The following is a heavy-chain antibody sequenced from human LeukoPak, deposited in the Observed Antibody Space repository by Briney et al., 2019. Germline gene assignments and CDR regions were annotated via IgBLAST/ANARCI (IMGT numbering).Heavy chain of an antibody. Sequence: PSETLSLTCTVSGASIISTSHYWGWIRHPPGKGLEWIGSIYYSGDTYYNPSLKSRVTMSVDTSKNQFSLKLNSVTAADTAVYYCARSTTIPYHAFDIWGQGTMVTVSS. CDR1: GASIISTSHY. CDR3: ARSTTIPYHAFDI. V-gene: IGHV4-39*01. J-gene: IGHJ3*02. CDR2: IYYSGDT. D-gene: IGHD2/OR15-2a*01.